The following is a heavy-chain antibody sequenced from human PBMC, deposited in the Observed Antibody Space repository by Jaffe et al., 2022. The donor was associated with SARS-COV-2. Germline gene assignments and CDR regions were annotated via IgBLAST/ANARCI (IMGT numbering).Heavy chain of an antibody. Sequence: QLQLQESGPGLVKPSETLSLTCTVSGGSISSSSYYWGWIRQPPGKGLEWIGSIYYSGSTYYNPSLKSRVTISVDTSKNQFSLKLSSVTAADTAVYYCARQDFWSGYYWSPPEESDFGYDYWGQGTLVTVSS. J-gene: IGHJ4*02. V-gene: IGHV4-39*01. CDR2: IYYSGST. CDR3: ARQDFWSGYYWSPPEESDFGYDY. D-gene: IGHD3-3*01. CDR1: GGSISSSSYY.